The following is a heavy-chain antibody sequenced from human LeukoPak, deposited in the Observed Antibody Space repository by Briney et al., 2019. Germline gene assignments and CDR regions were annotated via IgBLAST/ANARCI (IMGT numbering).Heavy chain of an antibody. CDR1: GYTFTGYY. CDR2: INPNSGGT. V-gene: IGHV1-2*02. J-gene: IGHJ3*02. Sequence: GASVKVSCKASGYTFTGYYIHWVRQAPGQGLEWMGWINPNSGGTNYAKKFQGRVNMTRDTSISTAYMELSRLRSDDTAVYYCARTTYSSSWFDIWGQGTMVTVSS. CDR3: ARTTYSSSWFDI. D-gene: IGHD6-13*01.